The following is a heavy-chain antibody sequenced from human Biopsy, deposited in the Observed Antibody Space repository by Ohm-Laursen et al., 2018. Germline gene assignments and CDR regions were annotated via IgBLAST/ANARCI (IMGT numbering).Heavy chain of an antibody. V-gene: IGHV4-59*11. CDR1: GGSFTGHY. CDR3: ARGSNEYGGLYFPH. J-gene: IGHJ1*01. D-gene: IGHD4-23*01. Sequence: SDTLSLTCAVSGGSFTGHYWTWIRQPPEKGLEWIGHISHTGYTSYKSSLKSRVTTSLDTSRKHFSLRLTSLAAADTAVYYCARGSNEYGGLYFPHWGQGTLVTVSS. CDR2: ISHTGYT.